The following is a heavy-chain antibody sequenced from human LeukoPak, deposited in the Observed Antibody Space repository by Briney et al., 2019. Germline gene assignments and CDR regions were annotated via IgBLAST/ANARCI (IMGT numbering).Heavy chain of an antibody. J-gene: IGHJ5*01. CDR3: ARDGSYVGPPGLYLFNWFDF. V-gene: IGHV1-69*13. Sequence: SVKVSCKSSGGIFSIYGISWVRQAPGHGLEWMGGIIPSFRTAKYAKSFQGRVTITAEESTSTAYMELSNLRSEDTAIYYCARDGSYVGPPGLYLFNWFDFWGQGTLVTVPS. CDR1: GGIFSIYG. D-gene: IGHD3-10*01. CDR2: IIPSFRTA.